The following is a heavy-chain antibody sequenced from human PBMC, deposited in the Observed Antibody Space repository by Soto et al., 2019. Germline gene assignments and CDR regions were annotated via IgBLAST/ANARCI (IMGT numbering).Heavy chain of an antibody. Sequence: QVQLVQSGAKVKKPGSSGKVSCKASGGTFSSYAISWVRQAPGQGLEWMGGIIPIFGTANYAQKFQGRVTITADKSTSTAYMELSSLRSEDTAVYYCASLIVQENCGGDCPAAWGQGTLVTVSS. CDR1: GGTFSSYA. CDR3: ASLIVQENCGGDCPAA. D-gene: IGHD2-21*02. V-gene: IGHV1-69*06. CDR2: IIPIFGTA. J-gene: IGHJ5*02.